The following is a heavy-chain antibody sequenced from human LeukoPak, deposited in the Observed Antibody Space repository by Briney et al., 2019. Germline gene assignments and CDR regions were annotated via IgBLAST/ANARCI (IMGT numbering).Heavy chain of an antibody. CDR2: IYYSGST. CDR3: ARDEGAYCGGDCSDPSDY. J-gene: IGHJ4*02. D-gene: IGHD2-21*02. Sequence: PSETLSLTCTVSGGSISSYYWSWIRQPPGKGLEWIGYIYYSGSTYYNPSLKSRVTISVDTSKNQFSLKLSSVTAADTAVYYCARDEGAYCGGDCSDPSDYWGQGTLVTVSS. V-gene: IGHV4-59*12. CDR1: GGSISSYY.